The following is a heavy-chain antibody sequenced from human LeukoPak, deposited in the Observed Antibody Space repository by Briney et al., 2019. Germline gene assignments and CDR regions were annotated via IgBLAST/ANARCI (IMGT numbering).Heavy chain of an antibody. CDR3: ARRGYSYGYWFDP. J-gene: IGHJ5*02. CDR2: IYYSGST. CDR1: GGSISSSSYY. Sequence: PSETLSLTCTVSGGSISSSSYYWGWIRQPPGTGLEWIGSIYYSGSTYYNPSLKSRVTISVDTSKNQFSLKLSSVTAADTAVYYCARRGYSYGYWFDPWGQGTLVTVSS. V-gene: IGHV4-39*01. D-gene: IGHD5-18*01.